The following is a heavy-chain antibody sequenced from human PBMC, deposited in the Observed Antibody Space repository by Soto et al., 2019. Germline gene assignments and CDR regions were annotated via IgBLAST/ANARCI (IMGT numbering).Heavy chain of an antibody. CDR2: ISAYNGNT. CDR1: GYTFTSYG. Sequence: ASVKVSCKASGYTFTSYGISWVRQAPGQGLEWMGWISAYNGNTNYAQKLQGRVTMTTDTSTGTAYMELRSLRSDDTAVYYCAREAPQWLALYFDYWGQGTLVTVSS. V-gene: IGHV1-18*01. CDR3: AREAPQWLALYFDY. J-gene: IGHJ4*02. D-gene: IGHD6-19*01.